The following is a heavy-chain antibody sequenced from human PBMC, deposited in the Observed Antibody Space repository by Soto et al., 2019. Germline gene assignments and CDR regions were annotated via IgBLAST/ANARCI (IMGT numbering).Heavy chain of an antibody. Sequence: QVQLVQSGAEVKKPGASVKVSCKASGYTFTSYDINWVRQATGQGPEWMGWMNPNSGNTGYAQKFQGRVTMTRNTSISTAYMELSRLRSEDTAVYYCARGQRLDYGGNSGTDYWGQGTLVTVSS. CDR1: GYTFTSYD. CDR3: ARGQRLDYGGNSGTDY. J-gene: IGHJ4*02. CDR2: MNPNSGNT. V-gene: IGHV1-8*01. D-gene: IGHD4-17*01.